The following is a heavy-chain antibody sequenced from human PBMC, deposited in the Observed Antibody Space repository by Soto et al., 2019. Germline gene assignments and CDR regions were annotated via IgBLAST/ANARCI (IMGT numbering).Heavy chain of an antibody. CDR2: INPSGGST. Sequence: QVQLVQSGAEVKKPGASVKVSCKAYGYTFSSYYMHWVRQAPGQELEWMGIINPSGGSTTYAQNFQGRVTMTRDTSTSTVYMELSSLRSEDTAVYYCARVGGYSYGGVDYWGQGTLVTVSS. J-gene: IGHJ4*02. CDR3: ARVGGYSYGGVDY. D-gene: IGHD5-18*01. CDR1: GYTFSSYY. V-gene: IGHV1-46*01.